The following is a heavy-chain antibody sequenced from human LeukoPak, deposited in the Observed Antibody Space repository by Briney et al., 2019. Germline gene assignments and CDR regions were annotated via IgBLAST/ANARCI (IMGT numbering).Heavy chain of an antibody. D-gene: IGHD5-24*01. CDR2: INTNTGNP. CDR1: GYTFTSYA. V-gene: IGHV7-4-1*02. CDR3: ARADLMATDPYVFDY. Sequence: ASVTVSCKASGYTFTSYAMNWVRQAPGQGLEWMGWINTNTGNPTYAQGFTGRFVFSLDTSVSTAYLQISSLKAEDTAVYYCARADLMATDPYVFDYWGQGTLVTVSS. J-gene: IGHJ4*02.